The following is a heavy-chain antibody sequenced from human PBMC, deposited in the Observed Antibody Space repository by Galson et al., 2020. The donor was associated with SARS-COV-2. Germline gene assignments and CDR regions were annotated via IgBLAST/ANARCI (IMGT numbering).Heavy chain of an antibody. Sequence: SETLSLTCTVSGGSISSGGYYWSWIRQHPGKGLEWIGYIYYSGSTYYNPSLKSRVTISVDTSKNQFSLKLSSVTAADTAVYYCARVPSTAYGDYVVDWGQGTLVTVSS. J-gene: IGHJ4*02. V-gene: IGHV4-31*03. D-gene: IGHD4-17*01. CDR2: IYYSGST. CDR3: ARVPSTAYGDYVVD. CDR1: GGSISSGGYY.